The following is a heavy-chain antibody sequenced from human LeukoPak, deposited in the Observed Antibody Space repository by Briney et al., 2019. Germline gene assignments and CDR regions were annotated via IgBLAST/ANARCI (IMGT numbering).Heavy chain of an antibody. Sequence: SETLSLTCGVYGGSFSGYYWSWIRQPPGRGLEWIGEINQSGRTNYNPSLKSRVTISVDTSKNQFSLKLTSVTAADTGVYYCATKHSVAVAANPPYFDYWGQETLVTVSS. V-gene: IGHV4-34*01. CDR3: ATKHSVAVAANPPYFDY. D-gene: IGHD6-19*01. CDR1: GGSFSGYY. J-gene: IGHJ4*02. CDR2: INQSGRT.